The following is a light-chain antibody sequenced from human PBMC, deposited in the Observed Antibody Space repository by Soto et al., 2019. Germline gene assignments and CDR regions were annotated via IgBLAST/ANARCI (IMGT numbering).Light chain of an antibody. J-gene: IGKJ3*01. V-gene: IGKV3-11*01. CDR3: QQRHNWPPEVT. Sequence: EIVLTQSPDTLSLSPGERATLSCRASQSVRSSLAWYQQKPGQAPRLLIYDASKRATGIPARFSGSGSGTDFTLTISSPEPEDFAVYSCQQRHNWPPEVTFGPGTKVDIK. CDR2: DAS. CDR1: QSVRSS.